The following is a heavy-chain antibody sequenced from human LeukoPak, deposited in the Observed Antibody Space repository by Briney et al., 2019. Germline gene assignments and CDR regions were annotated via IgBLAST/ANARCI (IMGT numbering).Heavy chain of an antibody. V-gene: IGHV1-18*01. CDR1: GYTFTSYG. CDR2: ISAYNGNT. CDR3: ARSNYDFWSGYSGENWFDP. J-gene: IGHJ5*02. D-gene: IGHD3-3*01. Sequence: ASVKVSCKASGYTFTSYGIRWVRQAPGQGLEWMGWISAYNGNTNYAQKLQGRVTMTTDTSTSTAYMELRSLRSDDTAVYYCARSNYDFWSGYSGENWFDPWGQGTLVTVS.